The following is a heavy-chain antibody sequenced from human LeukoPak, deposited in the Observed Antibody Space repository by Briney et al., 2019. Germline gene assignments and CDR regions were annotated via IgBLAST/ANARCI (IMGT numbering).Heavy chain of an antibody. CDR1: GFTFSNYW. V-gene: IGHV3-7*03. Sequence: PGGSLRLSCAASGFTFSNYWMTWVRQAPGKGLEWVASIKQDGSEKYYVDSVKGRFTFSRDNAKNSLYLQMDSLRAEDTAVYYCARDKSAGADTGGSFYYWGQGALVTVSS. J-gene: IGHJ4*02. CDR2: IKQDGSEK. D-gene: IGHD6-13*01. CDR3: ARDKSAGADTGGSFYY.